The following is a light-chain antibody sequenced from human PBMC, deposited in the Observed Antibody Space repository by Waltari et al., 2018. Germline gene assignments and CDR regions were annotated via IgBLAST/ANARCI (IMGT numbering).Light chain of an antibody. CDR1: KLGDKY. J-gene: IGLJ2*01. V-gene: IGLV3-1*01. Sequence: SYELTQPPSVSVSPGQTASITCSGDKLGDKYACWYQQKPGQSPVLVIDQDNKRPSGIHGRFSGSNSGNTATLTISGTQPMDEADYYCQAWDSSTVVFGGGTKLTVL. CDR2: QDN. CDR3: QAWDSSTVV.